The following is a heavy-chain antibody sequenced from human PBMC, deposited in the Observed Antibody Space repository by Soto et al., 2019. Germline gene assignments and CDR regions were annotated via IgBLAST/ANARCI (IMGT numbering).Heavy chain of an antibody. J-gene: IGHJ4*02. CDR2: ISSSSSTI. Sequence: GGSLRLSCASSGFTFSSYSMNLVRQAPGKGLEWVPYISSSSSTIYYADSVRGRFTISRDNAKNSLYLQMNSLRDEDTAVYYCARDRLVGAAPLDYWGQGTLVTVSS. D-gene: IGHD1-26*01. CDR1: GFTFSSYS. V-gene: IGHV3-48*02. CDR3: ARDRLVGAAPLDY.